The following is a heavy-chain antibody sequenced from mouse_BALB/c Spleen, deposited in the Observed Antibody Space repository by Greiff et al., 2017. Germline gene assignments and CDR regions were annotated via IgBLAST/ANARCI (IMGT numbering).Heavy chain of an antibody. CDR3: AREGPWFAY. CDR2: ISSGGSYT. CDR1: GFTFSSYA. V-gene: IGHV5-9-4*01. Sequence: EVQLVESGGGLVKPGGSLKLSCAASGFTFSSYAMSWVRQSPEKRLEWVAEISSGGSYTYYPDTVTGRFTISRDNAKNTLYLEMSSLRSEDTAMDYCAREGPWFAYWGQGTLVTVSA. J-gene: IGHJ3*01.